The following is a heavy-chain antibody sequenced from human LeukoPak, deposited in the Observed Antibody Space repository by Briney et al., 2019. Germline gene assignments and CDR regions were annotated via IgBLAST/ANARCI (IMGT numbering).Heavy chain of an antibody. CDR2: ISSDGTNT. V-gene: IGHV3-30*04. D-gene: IGHD3-10*01. CDR3: ARTYYYGSGSYYYDY. CDR1: GFTFSSYA. Sequence: GGSLRLSWAASGFTFSSYAMHWVRQAPGKGLEWVAVISSDGTNTYYADSVKGRFTISRDNSKNTLYLQMNSLRAEDTAVYYCARTYYYGSGSYYYDYWGQGTLVTVSS. J-gene: IGHJ4*02.